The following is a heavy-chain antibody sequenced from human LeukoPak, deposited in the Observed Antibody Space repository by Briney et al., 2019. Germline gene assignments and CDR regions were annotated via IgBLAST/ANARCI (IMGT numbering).Heavy chain of an antibody. J-gene: IGHJ4*02. CDR2: IYHSGST. CDR3: ARRRGGFDY. Sequence: ASETLSLTCTVSGYSISSGYYWGWIRQPPGKGLEWIGSIYHSGSTYYNPSLKSRVTISVDTSKNQFSLKLSSVTAADTAVYYCARRRGGFDYWGQGTLVTVSS. CDR1: GYSISSGYY. D-gene: IGHD3-10*01. V-gene: IGHV4-38-2*02.